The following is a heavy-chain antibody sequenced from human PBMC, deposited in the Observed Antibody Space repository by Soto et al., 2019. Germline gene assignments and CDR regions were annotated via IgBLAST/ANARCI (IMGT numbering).Heavy chain of an antibody. CDR1: GFSLSTTGVG. CDR3: VQAPPVTTGGDY. D-gene: IGHD4-17*01. Sequence: QITLKESGPTLVKPTQTLTLTCTFSGFSLSTTGVGVGWIRQPPGKALDWLALIYWDDDKRYSPSLKSRPTIPKDTPKNQVVLTMTNMDPRDTATYYCVQAPPVTTGGDYWGQGTLVTVSS. CDR2: IYWDDDK. V-gene: IGHV2-5*02. J-gene: IGHJ4*02.